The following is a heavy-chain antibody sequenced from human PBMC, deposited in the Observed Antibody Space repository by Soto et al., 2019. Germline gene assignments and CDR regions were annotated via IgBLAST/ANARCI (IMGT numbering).Heavy chain of an antibody. CDR2: ISSSSSYI. CDR1: GFTFSSYS. Sequence: GGSLRLSCAASGFTFSSYSMNWVRQAPGKGLEWVSSISSSSSYIYYADSVKGRFTISRDNAKNSLYLQMNSLRAEDTAVYYCAGAFSSSGLDYWGQGTLVTVSS. J-gene: IGHJ4*02. V-gene: IGHV3-21*01. CDR3: AGAFSSSGLDY. D-gene: IGHD6-13*01.